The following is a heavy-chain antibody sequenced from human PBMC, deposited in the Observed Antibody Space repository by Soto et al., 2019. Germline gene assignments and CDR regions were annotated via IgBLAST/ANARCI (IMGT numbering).Heavy chain of an antibody. D-gene: IGHD3-10*01. J-gene: IGHJ6*02. CDR2: INHSGRT. CDR1: GGSCSGYY. CDR3: VRGRLVLSFGKTYYWRHG. Sequence: PSETVYLTCAVYGGSCSGYYWGWIRQTPGKGLQWIGQINHSGRTNYNPSLESRVTISVDTSKNQFSLNLRSVTAADTARYYCVRGRLVLSFGKTYYWRHGCGQGPMAT. V-gene: IGHV4-34*01.